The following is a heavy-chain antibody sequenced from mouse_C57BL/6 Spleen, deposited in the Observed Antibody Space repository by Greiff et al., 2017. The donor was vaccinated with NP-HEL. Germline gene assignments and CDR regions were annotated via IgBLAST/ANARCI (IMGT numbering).Heavy chain of an antibody. V-gene: IGHV5-9-1*02. CDR2: ISSGGDYI. CDR1: GFTFSSYA. D-gene: IGHD4-1*01. Sequence: EVKVVESGEGLVKPGGSLKLSCAASGFTFSSYAMSWVRQTPEKRLEWVAYISSGGDYIYYADTVKGRFTISRDNARNTLYLQMSSLKSEDTAMYYCTRGDGTDYFDYWGQGTTLTVSS. CDR3: TRGDGTDYFDY. J-gene: IGHJ2*01.